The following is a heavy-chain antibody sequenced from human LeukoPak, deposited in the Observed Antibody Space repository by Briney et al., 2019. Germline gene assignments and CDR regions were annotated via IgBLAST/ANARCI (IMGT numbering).Heavy chain of an antibody. D-gene: IGHD1-26*01. CDR1: GFTFSSYG. CDR3: ARRMGAMISQTYYFDY. CDR2: ISYDGSNK. V-gene: IGHV3-30*03. Sequence: GGSLRLSCAASGFTFSSYGMHWVRQAPGKGLEWVAVISYDGSNKYYADSVKGRFTISRDNSKNTLYLQMNSLRSEDTAVYYCARRMGAMISQTYYFDYWGQGTLVTVSS. J-gene: IGHJ4*02.